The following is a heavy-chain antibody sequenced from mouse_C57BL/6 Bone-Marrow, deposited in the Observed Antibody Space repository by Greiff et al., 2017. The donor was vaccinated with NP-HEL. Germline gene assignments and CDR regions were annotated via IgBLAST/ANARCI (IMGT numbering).Heavy chain of an antibody. D-gene: IGHD1-1*01. CDR3: ARYDYGSIYWYFDV. Sequence: QVQLQQPGAELVRPGTSVKLSCKASGYTFTSYWMHWVKQRPGQGLEWIGVIDPSDSYTNYNQKFKGKATLTVDTSSSTAYMQLSSLTSEDSAGYYCARYDYGSIYWYFDVWGTGTTVTVSS. V-gene: IGHV1-59*01. J-gene: IGHJ1*03. CDR1: GYTFTSYW. CDR2: IDPSDSYT.